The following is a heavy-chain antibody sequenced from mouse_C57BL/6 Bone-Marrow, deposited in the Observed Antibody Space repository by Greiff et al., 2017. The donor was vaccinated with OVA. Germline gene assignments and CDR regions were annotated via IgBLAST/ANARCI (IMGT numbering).Heavy chain of an antibody. Sequence: VQLKESGPELVKPGASVKMSCKASGYTFTDYNMHWVKQSHGKSLEWIGYINPNNGGTSYNQKFKGKATLTVNKSSSTAYMELRSLTSEESAVYYCARRGVLPGAWFAYWGQGTLVTVSA. J-gene: IGHJ3*01. CDR3: ARRGVLPGAWFAY. D-gene: IGHD2-14*01. V-gene: IGHV1-22*01. CDR1: GYTFTDYN. CDR2: INPNNGGT.